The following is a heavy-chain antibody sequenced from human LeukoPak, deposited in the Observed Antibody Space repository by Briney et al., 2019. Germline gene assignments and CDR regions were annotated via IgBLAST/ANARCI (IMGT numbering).Heavy chain of an antibody. V-gene: IGHV1-18*01. D-gene: IGHD6-13*01. CDR2: ISNFDGDT. CDR1: VRLFTSYS. Sequence: ASVKVSCKASVRLFTSYSIASVRHAPGEGLEWVGWISNFDGDTKVAENLQGRVTLTTDSSTSTAYMVLTNLRFDDTAVYYCVRARGCSNCVLTDGFDSWGQGTKVTVSS. J-gene: IGHJ3*01. CDR3: VRARGCSNCVLTDGFDS.